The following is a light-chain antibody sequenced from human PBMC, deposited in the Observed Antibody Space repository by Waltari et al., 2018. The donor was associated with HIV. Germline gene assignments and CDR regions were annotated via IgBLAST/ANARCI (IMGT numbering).Light chain of an antibody. CDR2: DTN. V-gene: IGLV1-51*01. CDR3: GTWDNNLSAFWV. Sequence: QSVLTQPPSVSAAPGQKVTLSCSGSSSPIGNNFVSWYQQLPATAPKLLIYDTNKRPSGIPDRFSASKSGTSATLAITGLQTGDEAVYYCGTWDNNLSAFWVFGGGTKVTVL. J-gene: IGLJ3*02. CDR1: SSPIGNNF.